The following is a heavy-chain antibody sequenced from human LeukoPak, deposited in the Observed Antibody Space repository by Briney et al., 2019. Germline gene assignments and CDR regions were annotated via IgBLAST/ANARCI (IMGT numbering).Heavy chain of an antibody. CDR3: ARDSFVTISGGWNWFDP. Sequence: GGSLRLSCAASGFTFSSYWMHWVRQAPGKGLVWVSRINDDGSSTAYADSVKGRFTISRDNAKNTLYLQMNSLRAEDTAVYYCARDSFVTISGGWNWFDPWGQGTLVTVSS. D-gene: IGHD3-3*01. CDR1: GFTFSSYW. CDR2: INDDGSST. J-gene: IGHJ5*02. V-gene: IGHV3-74*01.